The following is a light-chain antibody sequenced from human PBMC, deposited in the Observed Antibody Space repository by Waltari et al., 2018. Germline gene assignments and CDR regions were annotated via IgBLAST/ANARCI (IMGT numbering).Light chain of an antibody. V-gene: IGLV8-61*01. CDR3: ALYMGSGIWG. J-gene: IGLJ3*02. CDR1: SGSLSTTSY. CDR2: KAN. Sequence: QTVVTQEPSLSVSPGGTVTRTCALSSGSLSTTSYATWYQQTPGQAPRTLVYKANARSSGVPDRFSGSILGNTAALTITGAQADDESDYYCALYMGSGIWGFGGGTRLTVL.